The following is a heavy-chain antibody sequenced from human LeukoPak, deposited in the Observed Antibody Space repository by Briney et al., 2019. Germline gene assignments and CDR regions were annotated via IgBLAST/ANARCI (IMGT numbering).Heavy chain of an antibody. Sequence: PGGSLGLSCVASGFTFSTYSMNWVRQAPGKGLEWVSFISSSSSIIHYADSVKGRFTISRDNAENSLYLQMSSLRDEDTAVYYCASRYCTSTNCYAFDIWGQGTMVTVSS. CDR2: ISSSSSII. J-gene: IGHJ3*02. D-gene: IGHD2-2*01. CDR1: GFTFSTYS. V-gene: IGHV3-48*02. CDR3: ASRYCTSTNCYAFDI.